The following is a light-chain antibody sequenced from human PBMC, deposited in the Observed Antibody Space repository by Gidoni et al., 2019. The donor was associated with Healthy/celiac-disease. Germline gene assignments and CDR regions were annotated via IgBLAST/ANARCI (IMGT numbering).Light chain of an antibody. CDR2: LGY. J-gene: IGKJ3*01. V-gene: IGKV2-28*01. Sequence: DIVMTQSPLSLPVTPGAPASISCRSSQSLLHSNGYNYLDWYLQKPGQSPQLLIYLGYNRASGVPDRFSGSGSGTDFTLKSSRVEDEDVGVYYCMQALQTPFTFGPGTKVDIK. CDR3: MQALQTPFT. CDR1: QSLLHSNGYNY.